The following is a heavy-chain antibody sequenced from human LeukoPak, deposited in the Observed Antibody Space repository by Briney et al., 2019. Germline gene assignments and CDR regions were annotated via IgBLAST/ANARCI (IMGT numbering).Heavy chain of an antibody. J-gene: IGHJ4*02. Sequence: SETLSLTCAVYGGSFSGYYWSWIRQPPGKGLEWIGEINHSGSTNYNPSLKSRVTISVDTSKNQFSLKLSSVTAADTAVYYCARSTGELQLWFYWGQGTLVTVSS. CDR1: GGSFSGYY. CDR3: ARSTGELQLWFY. CDR2: INHSGST. V-gene: IGHV4-34*01. D-gene: IGHD5-18*01.